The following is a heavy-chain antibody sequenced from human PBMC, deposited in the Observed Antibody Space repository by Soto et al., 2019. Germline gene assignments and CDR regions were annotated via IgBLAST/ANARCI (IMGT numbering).Heavy chain of an antibody. Sequence: SGPTLVNPTQTLTLTCTFSGFSLSTSGMCVSWIRQPPGKALEWLALIDWGDEKYYSTSLKTRLTISKDTSKNQVVLTMTNMDPVDTATYYCARIRNTMGSGWYYFDFRGQGTLLTRSS. CDR1: GFSLSTSGMC. J-gene: IGHJ4*02. CDR3: ARIRNTMGSGWYYFDF. D-gene: IGHD6-19*01. CDR2: IDWGDEK. V-gene: IGHV2-70*01.